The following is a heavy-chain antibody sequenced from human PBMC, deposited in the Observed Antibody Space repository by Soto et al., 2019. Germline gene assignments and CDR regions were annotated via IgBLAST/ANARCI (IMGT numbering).Heavy chain of an antibody. CDR3: ARNELGGPARFLEWLETKISDYYYYYMDV. CDR1: GGSISSSSYY. Sequence: SETLSLTCTVSGGSISSSSYYWGWIRQPPGKGLEWIGSIYYSGSTYYNPSLKSRVTISVDTSKNQFSLKLSSVTAADTAVYYCARNELGGPARFLEWLETKISDYYYYYMDVWGKGTTVTVSS. V-gene: IGHV4-39*01. CDR2: IYYSGST. D-gene: IGHD3-3*01. J-gene: IGHJ6*03.